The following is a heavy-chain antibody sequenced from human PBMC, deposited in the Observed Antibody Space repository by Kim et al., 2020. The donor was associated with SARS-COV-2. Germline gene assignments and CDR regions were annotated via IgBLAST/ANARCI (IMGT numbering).Heavy chain of an antibody. V-gene: IGHV4-59*13. CDR3: AGFSSSSRGEYFQH. J-gene: IGHJ1*01. Sequence: SETLSLTCTVSGGSISSYYWSWIRQPPGKGLEWIGYIYYSGSTNYNPSLKSRVTISVDTSKNQFSLKLSSVTAADTAVYYCAGFSSSSRGEYFQHWGQGTLVTVSS. CDR2: IYYSGST. CDR1: GGSISSYY. D-gene: IGHD6-6*01.